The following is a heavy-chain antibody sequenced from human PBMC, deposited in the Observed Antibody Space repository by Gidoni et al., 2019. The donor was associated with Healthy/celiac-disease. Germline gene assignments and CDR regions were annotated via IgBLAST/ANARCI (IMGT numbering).Heavy chain of an antibody. CDR3: ARGDGLERVRDGAFDI. J-gene: IGHJ3*02. CDR1: GGTFSSYA. V-gene: IGHV1-69*06. CDR2: IIPIFGTA. D-gene: IGHD1-1*01. Sequence: QVQLVQSGAEVKKPGSSVKVSCKASGGTFSSYAISWVRQAPGQGLEWRGGIIPIFGTANYAQKFQGRVTITADKSTSTAYMELSSLRSEDTAVYYCARGDGLERVRDGAFDIWGQGTMVTVSS.